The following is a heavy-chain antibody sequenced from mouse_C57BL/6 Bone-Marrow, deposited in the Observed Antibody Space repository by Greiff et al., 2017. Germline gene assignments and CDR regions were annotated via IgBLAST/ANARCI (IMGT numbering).Heavy chain of an antibody. CDR3: ARSGPLGRSFDY. Sequence: VQLQQPGAELVKPGASVKMSCKASGYTFTSYWITWVKQRPGQGLVWIGDIYPTSGRTNYNEKFKSKAILTVDTTSNTAYMQLSSLTSEDSAVFYCARSGPLGRSFDYWGQGTTLTVSS. V-gene: IGHV1-55*01. CDR2: IYPTSGRT. J-gene: IGHJ2*01. D-gene: IGHD4-1*01. CDR1: GYTFTSYW.